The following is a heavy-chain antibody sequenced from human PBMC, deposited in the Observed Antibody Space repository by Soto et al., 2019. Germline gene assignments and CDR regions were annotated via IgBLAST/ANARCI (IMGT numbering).Heavy chain of an antibody. J-gene: IGHJ6*02. CDR1: GYTFTSYA. Sequence: ASVKVSCKASGYTFTSYAMHWVRQAPGRRLEWMGWINAGNGNTKYSQKFQGRVTITRDTSASTAYMELSSLRSEDTAVYYCACGGPAYYDFWSGYPTYYYYYYGMDVWGQGTTVTVSS. V-gene: IGHV1-3*01. D-gene: IGHD3-3*01. CDR2: INAGNGNT. CDR3: ACGGPAYYDFWSGYPTYYYYYYGMDV.